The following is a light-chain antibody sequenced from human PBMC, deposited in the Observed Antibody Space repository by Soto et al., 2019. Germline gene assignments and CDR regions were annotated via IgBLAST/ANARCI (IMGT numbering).Light chain of an antibody. CDR1: QGIGTY. V-gene: IGKV1-16*02. CDR2: AAS. Sequence: DIQMTQSPSSLSASVGDRVTVTCRASQGIGTYLAWCQQKPGTAPRSLIYAASTLQSGVPSKFRGSGSGTDFSLTISSLQPEDFATYYCLQYHSDPLTFGGGTKVEI. J-gene: IGKJ4*01. CDR3: LQYHSDPLT.